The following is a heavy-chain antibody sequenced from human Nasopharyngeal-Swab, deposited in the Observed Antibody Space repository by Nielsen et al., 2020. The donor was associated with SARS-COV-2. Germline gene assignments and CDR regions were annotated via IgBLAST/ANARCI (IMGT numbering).Heavy chain of an antibody. V-gene: IGHV3-11*01. CDR2: ISGSATTI. J-gene: IGHJ4*02. Sequence: GESLKISCAASGFTFSDYYMSWIRQAPGKGLEWVSYISGSATTIYYADSVKGRFTISRDNAKNSLYLQMNSLRAEDTAVYYCARSSGWYYFDYWGQGTLVTVSS. D-gene: IGHD6-19*01. CDR3: ARSSGWYYFDY. CDR1: GFTFSDYY.